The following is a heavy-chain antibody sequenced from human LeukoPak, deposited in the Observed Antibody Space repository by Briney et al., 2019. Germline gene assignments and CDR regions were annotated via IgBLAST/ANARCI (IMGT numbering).Heavy chain of an antibody. D-gene: IGHD1-26*01. CDR3: GRVRGSFHFDY. Sequence: GGSLRLSCAASGFTFSGYWMTWVRQAPGKGLEWVANIKQDGSEKYYVDSVKGRFTISRDNAENSLYLQMNSLRAEDTAVYYCGRVRGSFHFDYWGQGTLVPVSS. J-gene: IGHJ4*02. V-gene: IGHV3-7*04. CDR1: GFTFSGYW. CDR2: IKQDGSEK.